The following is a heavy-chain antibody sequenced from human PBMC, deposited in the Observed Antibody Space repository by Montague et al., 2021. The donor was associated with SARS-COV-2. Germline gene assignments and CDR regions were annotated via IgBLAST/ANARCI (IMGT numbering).Heavy chain of an antibody. Sequence: SLRLSCAASGFTFSSYAMHWVRQAPGKGLEWVAVISYDGSNKYYADSVKGRFTISRDNSKNTLYLQMNSLRAEDTAVYYCARVLDYYGSGSYPLYYYYGIDVWGQGTTVTVSS. D-gene: IGHD3-10*01. CDR2: ISYDGSNK. CDR1: GFTFSSYA. J-gene: IGHJ6*02. CDR3: ARVLDYYGSGSYPLYYYYGIDV. V-gene: IGHV3-30*04.